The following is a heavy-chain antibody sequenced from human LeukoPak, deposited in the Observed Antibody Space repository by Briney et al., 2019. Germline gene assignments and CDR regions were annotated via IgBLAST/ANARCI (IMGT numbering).Heavy chain of an antibody. D-gene: IGHD3-22*01. V-gene: IGHV1-2*02. CDR2: INPNSGGT. CDR3: ARESLRSLRYYDSSGYVPFDP. Sequence: REASVKVPCKASGYTFTGYYMHWVRQAPGQGLEWMGWINPNSGGTNYAQKFQGRVTMTRDTSISTAYMELSRLRSDDTAVYYCARESLRSLRYYDSSGYVPFDPWGQGTLVTVSS. CDR1: GYTFTGYY. J-gene: IGHJ5*02.